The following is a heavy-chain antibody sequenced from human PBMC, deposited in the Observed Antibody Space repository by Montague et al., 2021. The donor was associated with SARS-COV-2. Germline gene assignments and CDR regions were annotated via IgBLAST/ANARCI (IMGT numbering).Heavy chain of an antibody. D-gene: IGHD6-19*01. J-gene: IGHJ3*02. V-gene: IGHV4-39*01. CDR3: ARQENSSGWLKQDTFDI. Sequence: YNPSLKSRVTISVDTSKNQFSLKLSSVTAADTTVYYCARQENSSGWLKQDTFDIWGKGKMVTVSS.